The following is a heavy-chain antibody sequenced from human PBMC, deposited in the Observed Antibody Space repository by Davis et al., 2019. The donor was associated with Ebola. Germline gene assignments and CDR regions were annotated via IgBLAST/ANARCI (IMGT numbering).Heavy chain of an antibody. V-gene: IGHV1-18*01. J-gene: IGHJ4*02. D-gene: IGHD4-11*01. CDR2: ISGYNGNT. CDR1: GYTFHTYG. CDR3: ARDSWDYSSHLDF. Sequence: AASVKVSCKASGYTFHTYGITWVRQAPGQGLEWMGWISGYNGNTNYAQKFQGRVSMTTDTSTNTAYMELRSLRSDDTAVYYCARDSWDYSSHLDFWGQGTLVTVAS.